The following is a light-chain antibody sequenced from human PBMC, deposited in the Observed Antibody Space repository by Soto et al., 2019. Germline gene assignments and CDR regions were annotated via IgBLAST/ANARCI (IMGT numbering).Light chain of an antibody. CDR3: QQYATSPRT. CDR2: DAS. Sequence: EIVLTQSPGTLSLSPGEGATLSCRASQSISSNYLAWYQQKFGQAPRLLIYDASSRATGIPYRFSGSGSGTDFTLTISRLEPEDLAVYYCQQYATSPRTFGQGTKLEIK. V-gene: IGKV3-20*01. CDR1: QSISSNY. J-gene: IGKJ2*01.